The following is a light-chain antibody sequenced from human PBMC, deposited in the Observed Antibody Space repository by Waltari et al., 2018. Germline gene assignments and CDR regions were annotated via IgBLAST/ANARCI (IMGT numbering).Light chain of an antibody. J-gene: IGKJ2*01. CDR2: DAS. V-gene: IGKV3-11*01. CDR1: QSVSRS. Sequence: EVVLTQSPATLSLFPGERAILSCRASQSVSRSLAWYQQKPGLAPRLLIYDASSRATGIPARFSGSGSRTDFTLTICSLEPEDFAVYYCQQRSSLPLYTFGQGTKLDLK. CDR3: QQRSSLPLYT.